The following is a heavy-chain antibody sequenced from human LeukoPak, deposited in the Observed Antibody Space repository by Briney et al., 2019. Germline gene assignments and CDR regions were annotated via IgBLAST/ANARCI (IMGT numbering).Heavy chain of an antibody. CDR1: GFTFSSYW. CDR2: IKRDGSEK. CDR3: ARKGGATTYGYYYYYMDV. Sequence: GGSLRLSCAASGFTFSSYWMHWVRQAPGKGLEWVANIKRDGSEKYYVDSVKGRFTISRDNAKNSLYLQMNSLRAEDTAVYYCARKGGATTYGYYYYYMDVWGKGTTVTISS. V-gene: IGHV3-7*01. J-gene: IGHJ6*03. D-gene: IGHD1-26*01.